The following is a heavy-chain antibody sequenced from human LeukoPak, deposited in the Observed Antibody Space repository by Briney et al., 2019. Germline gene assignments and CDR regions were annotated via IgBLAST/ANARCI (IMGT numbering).Heavy chain of an antibody. Sequence: ASVKVSCKASGYTLTGYYMHWVRQAPGQGREWMGRINPNSGGTNYAQKFQGRVTMTRDTSISTAYMELSRLRSDDTAVYYCARDITMVRGVIKHDYWGQGTLVTVSS. D-gene: IGHD3-10*01. J-gene: IGHJ4*02. V-gene: IGHV1-2*06. CDR3: ARDITMVRGVIKHDY. CDR2: INPNSGGT. CDR1: GYTLTGYY.